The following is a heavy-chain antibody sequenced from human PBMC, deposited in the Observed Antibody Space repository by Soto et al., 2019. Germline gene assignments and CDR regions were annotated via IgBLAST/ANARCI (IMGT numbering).Heavy chain of an antibody. CDR3: ARDYLVVPHRVIDY. J-gene: IGHJ4*02. V-gene: IGHV3-48*01. Sequence: PGGSLRLSCAASGFTFSSYSMNWVRQAPGKGLEWLSYISSSSSTIYYADSVKGRFTISRDNSKNTLYLQMNSLRAEDTAVYYCARDYLVVPHRVIDYWGQGTLVTVSS. CDR2: ISSSSSTI. CDR1: GFTFSSYS. D-gene: IGHD2-2*01.